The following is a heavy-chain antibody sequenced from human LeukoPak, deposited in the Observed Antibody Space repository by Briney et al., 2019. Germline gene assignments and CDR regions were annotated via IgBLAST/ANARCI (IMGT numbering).Heavy chain of an antibody. D-gene: IGHD5-18*01. J-gene: IGHJ4*02. V-gene: IGHV3-9*01. CDR3: AKGYEHGYSYGYYFDY. Sequence: GRSLRLSCAASGFTFDDYAMHWVRQAPGKGLEWVSGISWNSGSIGYADSVKGRFTISRDNAKNSLYLQMNSLRAEDTALYYCAKGYEHGYSYGYYFDYWGQGTLVTVSS. CDR1: GFTFDDYA. CDR2: ISWNSGSI.